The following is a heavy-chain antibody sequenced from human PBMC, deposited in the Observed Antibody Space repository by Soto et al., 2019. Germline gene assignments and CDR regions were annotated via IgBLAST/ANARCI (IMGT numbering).Heavy chain of an antibody. CDR1: GFTFSSYG. D-gene: IGHD6-13*01. V-gene: IGHV3-30*18. CDR2: ISYDGSNK. CDR3: AKDRGGIADYYYYGMDV. J-gene: IGHJ6*02. Sequence: GGSLRLSCAASGFTFSSYGMHWVRQAPGKGLEWVAVISYDGSNKYYADSVKGRFTISRDNSKNTLYLQMNSLRAEDTAVYYCAKDRGGIADYYYYGMDVWGQGTTVTVSS.